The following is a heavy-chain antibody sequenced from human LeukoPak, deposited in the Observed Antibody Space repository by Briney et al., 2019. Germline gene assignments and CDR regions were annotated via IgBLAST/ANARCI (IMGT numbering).Heavy chain of an antibody. CDR2: IDWDDDK. Sequence: SGPTLVNPTQTLTLTCTFSGFSLSTSGMCVSWIRQPPGKALEWLALIDWDDDKYYSTSLKTRLTISKDTSKNQVVLTMTNMDPVDTATYCCARIRGARYYYGMDVWGQGTTVTVSS. D-gene: IGHD1-26*01. CDR1: GFSLSTSGMC. CDR3: ARIRGARYYYGMDV. V-gene: IGHV2-70*01. J-gene: IGHJ6*02.